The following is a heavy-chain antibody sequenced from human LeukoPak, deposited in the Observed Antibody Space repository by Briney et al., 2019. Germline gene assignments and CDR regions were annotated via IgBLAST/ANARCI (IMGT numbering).Heavy chain of an antibody. Sequence: ASVKVSCKASGYTFTGHYMHWVRQAPGQGLEWMGWINPNNGGTDYAQKFQGRVTMTRDTSISTAYMELSRLRSDDTAAYYCARDHVVVPGGYEAHYYGMDVWGQGTTVTVSS. CDR1: GYTFTGHY. V-gene: IGHV1-2*02. J-gene: IGHJ6*02. D-gene: IGHD2-2*01. CDR3: ARDHVVVPGGYEAHYYGMDV. CDR2: INPNNGGT.